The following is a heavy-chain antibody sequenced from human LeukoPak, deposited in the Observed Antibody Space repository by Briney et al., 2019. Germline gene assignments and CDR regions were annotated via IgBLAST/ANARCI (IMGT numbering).Heavy chain of an antibody. CDR3: AEAGEPIAGGSGLYY. CDR1: GGSISSGSYY. J-gene: IGHJ4*02. V-gene: IGHV4-61*02. CDR2: IYTSGST. D-gene: IGHD6-13*01. Sequence: PSQTLSLTCTVSGGSISSGSYYWSWIRQPAGKGLEWIGRIYTSGSTNYNPSLKSRVTISVDTSKNQFSLKLSSVTAADTAVYFWAEAGEPIAGGSGLYYLGQGTLVTVSS.